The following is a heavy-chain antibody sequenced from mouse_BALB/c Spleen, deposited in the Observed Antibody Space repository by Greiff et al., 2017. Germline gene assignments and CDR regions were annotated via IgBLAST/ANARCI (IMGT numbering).Heavy chain of an antibody. Sequence: EVQLVESGGGLVQPGGSRKLSCAASGFTFSSFGMHWVRQAPEKGLEWVAYISSGSSTIYYADTVKGRFTISRDNPKNTLFLQMTSLRSEDTAMYYCAREDGNFYYFDYWGQGTTLTVSS. J-gene: IGHJ2*01. CDR1: GFTFSSFG. CDR2: ISSGSSTI. V-gene: IGHV5-17*02. CDR3: AREDGNFYYFDY. D-gene: IGHD2-1*01.